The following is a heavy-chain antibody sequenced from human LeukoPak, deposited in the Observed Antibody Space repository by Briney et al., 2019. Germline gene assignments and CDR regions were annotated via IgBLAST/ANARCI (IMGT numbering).Heavy chain of an antibody. CDR2: ISSSSSYI. D-gene: IGHD6-13*01. CDR1: GGSISSSS. CDR3: ARAVSSWIRYFDL. J-gene: IGHJ2*01. Sequence: ETLSLTCTVSGGSISSSSYYWGWIRQPPGKGLEWVSSISSSSSYIYYADSVKGRFTISRDNAKNSLYLQMNSLRAEDTAVYYCARAVSSWIRYFDLWGRGTLVTVSS. V-gene: IGHV3-21*01.